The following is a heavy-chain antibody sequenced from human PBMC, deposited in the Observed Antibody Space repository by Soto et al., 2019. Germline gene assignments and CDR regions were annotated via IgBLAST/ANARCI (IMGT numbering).Heavy chain of an antibody. J-gene: IGHJ6*02. V-gene: IGHV4-39*01. Sequence: SETLSLTCVVSGGSLSSYYWGWIRQPPGKGLEWIGSIFYSGSTYYNPSLKSRVTISVDTSKNQFSLKLSSVTAADTAVYYCARHLTYCSAGSCYSDFPYYGMDAWGQGTTVTVSS. CDR3: ARHLTYCSAGSCYSDFPYYGMDA. CDR2: IFYSGST. D-gene: IGHD2-15*01. CDR1: GGSLSSYY.